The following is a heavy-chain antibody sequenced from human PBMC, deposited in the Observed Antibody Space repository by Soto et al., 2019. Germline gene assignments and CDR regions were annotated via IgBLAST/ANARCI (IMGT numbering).Heavy chain of an antibody. V-gene: IGHV3-23*01. Sequence: PGGSLRLSCAASGFTFSGYAMTWVRQAPGKGLEWVSTIGSTGGIIYYTDSVKGRFTISRDNSKSTLYLQMNTLRAEDTAVYYCAKGLSGPHEVTNYVDSWGQGTLVTVSS. D-gene: IGHD3-10*01. CDR1: GFTFSGYA. CDR3: AKGLSGPHEVTNYVDS. J-gene: IGHJ4*02. CDR2: IGSTGGII.